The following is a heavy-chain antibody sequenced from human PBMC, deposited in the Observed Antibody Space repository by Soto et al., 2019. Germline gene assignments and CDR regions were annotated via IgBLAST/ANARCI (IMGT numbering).Heavy chain of an antibody. D-gene: IGHD3-10*01. CDR3: ARGRASGSYYLLDY. CDR1: GDTFTTYD. CDR2: INPNSGNI. Sequence: GASVKVYCKASGDTFTTYDINWLRQSTGHGLEWMGWINPNSGNIGYAQRFQGRVTMTRDTAIRTAYMEVSSLRSDDTAVYYCARGRASGSYYLLDYWGQGILVTVSS. V-gene: IGHV1-8*01. J-gene: IGHJ4*02.